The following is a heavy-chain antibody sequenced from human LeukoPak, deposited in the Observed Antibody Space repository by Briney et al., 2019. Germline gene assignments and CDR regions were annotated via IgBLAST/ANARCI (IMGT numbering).Heavy chain of an antibody. CDR1: GGSISSGSYY. CDR2: IYTSGST. CDR3: ARGNPLDY. J-gene: IGHJ4*02. V-gene: IGHV4-61*02. D-gene: IGHD1-14*01. Sequence: PSETLSLTCTVSGGSISSGSYYWDRLRQPAGKGLEWIGRIYTSGSTNYNPSLKSRVTISLDASKKQFSLKLTSVTAADSAVYYCARGNPLDYWGQGTLVTVSS.